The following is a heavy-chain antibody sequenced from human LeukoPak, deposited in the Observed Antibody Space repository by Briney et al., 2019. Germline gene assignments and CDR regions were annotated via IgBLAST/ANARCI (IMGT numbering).Heavy chain of an antibody. CDR3: ARVIGYSSTWFPYYFDH. D-gene: IGHD6-13*01. CDR1: GGSTSSYY. Sequence: SETLSLTCTVSGGSTSSYYWSWIRQPPGKGLERIGHVYYSGSTHYNPSLKSRVTISLDTSKNQFSLKLSSVTTADTDVYYCARVIGYSSTWFPYYFDHWGQGTLVTVSS. V-gene: IGHV4-59*01. J-gene: IGHJ4*02. CDR2: VYYSGST.